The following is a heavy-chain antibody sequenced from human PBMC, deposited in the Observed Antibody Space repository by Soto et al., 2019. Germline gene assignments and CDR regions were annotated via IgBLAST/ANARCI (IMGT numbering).Heavy chain of an antibody. CDR1: GYTLTELS. CDR3: ARDRVQYYYYGMDV. CDR2: IDPKHGAA. J-gene: IGHJ6*02. Sequence: ASVKVSCKVSGYTLTELSMHWVRQAPGQGLEWMGGIDPKHGAAIYAQKFQGRVTITADESTSTAYMELSSLRSEDTAVYYCARDRVQYYYYGMDVWGQGTTVTVSS. D-gene: IGHD3-10*01. V-gene: IGHV1-24*01.